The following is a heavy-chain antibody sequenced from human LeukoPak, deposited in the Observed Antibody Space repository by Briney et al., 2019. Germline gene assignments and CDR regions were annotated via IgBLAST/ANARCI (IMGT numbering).Heavy chain of an antibody. Sequence: PGGSLRLSCVASGFTFSSYTMNWVPQAPGKGLEWISYITGSGGNIYYADSVKGRFTISRDNAKNSLYLQMNSLRAEDTAVYYCARAFDYWGQGTLVTVSS. CDR3: ARAFDY. CDR1: GFTFSSYT. V-gene: IGHV3-48*04. CDR2: ITGSGGNI. J-gene: IGHJ4*02.